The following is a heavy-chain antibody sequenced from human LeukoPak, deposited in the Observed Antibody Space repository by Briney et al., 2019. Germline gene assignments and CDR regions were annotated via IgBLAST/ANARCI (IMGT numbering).Heavy chain of an antibody. Sequence: PGGSLRLSCAASGFTFSNAWMSWVRQAPGKGLEWVGRIKSKTDGGTTDYAAPVKGRFTISRDDSKNTLYLQMNSLKTEDTAVYYCTTLADPISEGFDYWGQGTLVTVSS. CDR1: GFTFSNAW. CDR2: IKSKTDGGTT. V-gene: IGHV3-15*01. J-gene: IGHJ4*02. CDR3: TTLADPISEGFDY.